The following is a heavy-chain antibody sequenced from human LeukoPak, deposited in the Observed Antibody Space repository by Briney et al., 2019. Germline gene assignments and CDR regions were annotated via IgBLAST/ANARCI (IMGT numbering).Heavy chain of an antibody. D-gene: IGHD6-13*01. CDR1: RFTFGDNA. J-gene: IGHJ4*02. CDR3: LRHYSR. CDR2: IRNRAYGGTT. Sequence: GGSLRLSCTGSRFTFGDNAMSWVRQAPGKGLEWVGFIRNRAYGGTTEYAASVKGRFTISRDDSKSIAYLQMNSLKTEDTAVYYCLRHYSRWGQGTLVTVSS. V-gene: IGHV3-49*04.